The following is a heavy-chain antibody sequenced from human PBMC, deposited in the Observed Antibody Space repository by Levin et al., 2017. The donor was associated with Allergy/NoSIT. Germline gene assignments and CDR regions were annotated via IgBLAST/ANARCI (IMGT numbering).Heavy chain of an antibody. CDR3: VRHRDQFNKDLIDH. V-gene: IGHV5-51*01. J-gene: IGHJ4*02. CDR2: IYPGDSDT. D-gene: IGHD2-21*01. Sequence: RGESLKISCKASGYSFTNYWIGWVRQMPGRGLEWVAIIYPGDSDTRYSLAFRGQVTISAEASVRTVYLQWRSLKASDSAIYYCVRHRDQFNKDLIDHGGQGTLVTASS. CDR1: GYSFTNYW.